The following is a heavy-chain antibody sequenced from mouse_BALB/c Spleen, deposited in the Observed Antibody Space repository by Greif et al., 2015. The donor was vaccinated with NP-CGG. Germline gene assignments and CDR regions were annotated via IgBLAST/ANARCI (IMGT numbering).Heavy chain of an antibody. V-gene: IGHV1-31*01. Sequence: VQLQQPGPELVKPGASVKISCKASGYSFTGYYMHWVKQSHVKSLEWIGRINPYNGATSYNQNFKDKASLTVDKSSSTAYMELHSLTSEDSAVYYCARAGYYRYFDYWAKAPLSQSPQ. CDR3: ARAGYYRYFDY. D-gene: IGHD3-2*02. CDR1: GYSFTGYY. CDR2: INPYNGAT. J-gene: IGHJ2*01.